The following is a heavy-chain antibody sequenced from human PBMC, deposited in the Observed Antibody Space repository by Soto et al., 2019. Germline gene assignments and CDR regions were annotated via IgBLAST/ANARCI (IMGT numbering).Heavy chain of an antibody. V-gene: IGHV3-30-3*01. D-gene: IGHD3-10*01. CDR3: ARAYYGSGKGYYYYYYGMDV. J-gene: IGHJ6*02. CDR2: ISYDGGNK. Sequence: GGSLRLSCAASGFTFSSYAMHWVRQAPGKGLEWVAVISYDGGNKYYADSVKGRFTISRDNSKNTLYLQMNSLRAEDTAVHYCARAYYGSGKGYYYYYYGMDVWGQGTTVTSP. CDR1: GFTFSSYA.